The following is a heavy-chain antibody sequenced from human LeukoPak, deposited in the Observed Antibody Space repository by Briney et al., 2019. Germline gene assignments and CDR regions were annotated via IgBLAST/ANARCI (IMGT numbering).Heavy chain of an antibody. D-gene: IGHD3-22*01. V-gene: IGHV1-69*06. CDR3: ARAPIRNYYDSSGYPNWFDP. CDR1: GGTFSSYA. CDR2: IIPIFDTA. Sequence: GASVKVSCKASGGTFSSYAISWVRQAPGQGLEWMGGIIPIFDTANYAQKFQGRVTITADKSTSTAYMELSSLRSEDTAVYYCARAPIRNYYDSSGYPNWFDPWGQGTLVTVSS. J-gene: IGHJ5*02.